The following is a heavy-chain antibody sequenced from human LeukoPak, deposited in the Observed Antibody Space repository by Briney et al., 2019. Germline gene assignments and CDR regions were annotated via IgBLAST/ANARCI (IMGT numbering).Heavy chain of an antibody. J-gene: IGHJ4*02. V-gene: IGHV3-21*01. CDR3: ARAGYDSSGYYDY. Sequence: GGSLRLSCAASGFTFSSYSINWVRQAPGKGLEWVSSISSSSSYIYYADSVKGRFTISRDNAKNSLYLQMNSLRAEDTAVYYCARAGYDSSGYYDYWGQGTLVTVSS. D-gene: IGHD3-22*01. CDR2: ISSSSSYI. CDR1: GFTFSSYS.